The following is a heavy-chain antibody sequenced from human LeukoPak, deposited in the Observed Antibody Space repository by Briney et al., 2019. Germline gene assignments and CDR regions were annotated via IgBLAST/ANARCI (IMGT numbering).Heavy chain of an antibody. CDR3: ARHGAYCSSISCYIDY. CDR2: IYPGDSDT. CDR1: GYSFTTYW. Sequence: GESLKISCKGSGYSFTTYWIAWVRQMPGKGLGWMGIIYPGDSDTRYSPSFQGQVTISADKSISTAYLQWSSLKASDTAMYYCARHGAYCSSISCYIDYWGQGTLVTVSS. J-gene: IGHJ4*02. V-gene: IGHV5-51*01. D-gene: IGHD2-2*02.